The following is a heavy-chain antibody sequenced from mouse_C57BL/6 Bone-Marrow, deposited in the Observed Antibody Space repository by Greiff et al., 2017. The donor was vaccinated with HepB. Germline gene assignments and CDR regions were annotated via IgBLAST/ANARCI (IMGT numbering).Heavy chain of an antibody. Sequence: VKVVESGAELVKPGASVKMSCKASGYTFTTYPLEWMKQNHGKSLEWIGNFHPYNDDTKYNEKFKGKATLTVEKSSSTVYLELSRLTSDDSAVYYCARGGYDYDSAWFAYWGQGTLVTVSA. D-gene: IGHD2-4*01. CDR3: ARGGYDYDSAWFAY. J-gene: IGHJ3*01. CDR2: FHPYNDDT. V-gene: IGHV1-47*01. CDR1: GYTFTTYP.